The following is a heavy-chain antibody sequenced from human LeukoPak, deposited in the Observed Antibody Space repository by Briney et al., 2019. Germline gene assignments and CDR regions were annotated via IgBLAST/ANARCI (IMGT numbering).Heavy chain of an antibody. D-gene: IGHD3-16*01. J-gene: IGHJ5*01. CDR2: ISGSGGIT. CDR1: GFTFSTYA. V-gene: IGHV3-23*01. CDR3: AKDEGSGRGYLLGVDS. Sequence: PGGSLRLSCEGSGFTFSTYAMNWVRQAPGKGLEWVSAISGSGGITYYADSVKGRFTISRDNSKNTLSLQMTSLTAEDTAVYYCAKDEGSGRGYLLGVDSRGQGTLVTVSS.